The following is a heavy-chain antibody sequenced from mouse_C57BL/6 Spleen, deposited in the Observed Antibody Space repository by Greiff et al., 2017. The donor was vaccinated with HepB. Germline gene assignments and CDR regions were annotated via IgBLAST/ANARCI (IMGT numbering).Heavy chain of an antibody. J-gene: IGHJ4*01. V-gene: IGHV7-3*01. CDR2: IRNKANGYTT. CDR1: GFTFTDYY. CDR3: ARDLLLLGMDY. Sequence: EVQLVESGGGLVQPGGSLSLSCAASGFTFTDYYMSWVRQPPGKALEWLGFIRNKANGYTTEYSVSVKGRFTISRDNSQSILYLQMNALRAEDSATDYCARDLLLLGMDYWGQGTSVTVSS. D-gene: IGHD1-1*01.